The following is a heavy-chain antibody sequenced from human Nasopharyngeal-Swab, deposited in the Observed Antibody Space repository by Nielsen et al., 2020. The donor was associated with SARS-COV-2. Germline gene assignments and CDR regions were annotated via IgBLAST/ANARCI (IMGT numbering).Heavy chain of an antibody. J-gene: IGHJ3*02. Sequence: GESLKISCGASGFTFSSYGMSWVRQAPGRGLEWVSAISGSGTITYYADSVKGRFTISRDNSKDTLYLQMSSLRDEDTAVYYCAKDLRVTTSAFDIWGQGTMVTVSS. CDR2: ISGSGTIT. CDR3: AKDLRVTTSAFDI. D-gene: IGHD4-17*01. V-gene: IGHV3-23*01. CDR1: GFTFSSYG.